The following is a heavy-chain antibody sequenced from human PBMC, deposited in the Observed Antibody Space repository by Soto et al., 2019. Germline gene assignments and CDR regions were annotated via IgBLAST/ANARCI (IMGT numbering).Heavy chain of an antibody. CDR1: GYSFSTYA. D-gene: IGHD1-1*01. CDR3: ARGKGMEENYYYYGMDI. CDR2: INGGTGQT. J-gene: IGHJ6*02. V-gene: IGHV1-3*01. Sequence: ASVKVSCKASGYSFSTYAMHWVRQAPGQSLEWMGWINGGTGQTKYSQRFQDRLTITRDTSASTGYMELSSLRSEDTAVYYCARGKGMEENYYYYGMDIWGQGTTVTVS.